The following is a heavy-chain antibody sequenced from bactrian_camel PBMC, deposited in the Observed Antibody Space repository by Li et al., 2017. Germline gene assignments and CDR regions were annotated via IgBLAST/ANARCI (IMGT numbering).Heavy chain of an antibody. V-gene: IGHV3S1*01. CDR2: ISIGVGST. CDR3: AADPRWAGTCQYRDFTY. D-gene: IGHD1*01. Sequence: HVQLVESGGGLVQPGGSLRLSCAASGFTYSRYCMGWFRQAPGKEREGVARISIGVGSTTYADSVKGRFTISQDRAKSTLYLQMNSLKPEDTAMYYCAADPRWAGTCQYRDFTYWGQGTQVTVS. J-gene: IGHJ6*01. CDR1: GFTYSRYC.